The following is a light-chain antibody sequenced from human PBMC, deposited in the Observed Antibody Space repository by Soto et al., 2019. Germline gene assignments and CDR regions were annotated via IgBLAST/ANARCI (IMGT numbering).Light chain of an antibody. CDR2: DVS. Sequence: DIPMTQSPSTLSASVGDRVTITCRASQSISSWLAWYQQRPGKAPKLLIYDVSTLESGVPSRFSVSGSGTEFTLTISSLQPDDFATDYCQQYNSFSPWTFGQGTKVEI. V-gene: IGKV1-5*01. CDR3: QQYNSFSPWT. CDR1: QSISSW. J-gene: IGKJ1*01.